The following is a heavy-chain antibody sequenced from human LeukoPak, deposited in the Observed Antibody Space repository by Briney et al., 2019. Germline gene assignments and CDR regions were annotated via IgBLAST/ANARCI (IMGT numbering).Heavy chain of an antibody. CDR3: ARDHTMVRYYHYYGMDV. D-gene: IGHD3-10*01. V-gene: IGHV4-34*01. J-gene: IGHJ6*02. CDR2: INHSGST. CDR1: GGSFSGYY. Sequence: SETLSLTCAVYGGSFSGYYWSWIRQPPGKGLEWIGEINHSGSTNYNPSLKSRVTISVDTSKNQFSLKLSSVTAADTAVYYCARDHTMVRYYHYYGMDVWGQGTTVTVSS.